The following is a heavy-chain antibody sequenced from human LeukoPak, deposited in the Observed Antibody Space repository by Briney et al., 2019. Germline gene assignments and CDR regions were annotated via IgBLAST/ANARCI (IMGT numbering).Heavy chain of an antibody. Sequence: SETLSLTCAVSGGSISSSNWWSWVRQPPGKGLEWIGYIYHSGSTYYNPSLKSRVTISVDRSKNQFSLKLSSVTAADTAVYYCARGQRYYDFWSGHSGDDAFDIWGQGTMVTVSS. V-gene: IGHV4-4*02. CDR1: GGSISSSNW. D-gene: IGHD3-3*01. CDR3: ARGQRYYDFWSGHSGDDAFDI. CDR2: IYHSGST. J-gene: IGHJ3*02.